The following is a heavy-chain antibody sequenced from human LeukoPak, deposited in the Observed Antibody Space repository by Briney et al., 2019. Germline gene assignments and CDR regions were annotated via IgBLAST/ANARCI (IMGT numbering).Heavy chain of an antibody. Sequence: GGSLRLSRAASGFTFSSYSINWVRQAPGKGLEWVASMNQDGSEIHYVDSVKGRFTISRDNAKNALFLQMNSLTADDTAVHYCVRAHQPGGWFARGGQGTLVTVSS. V-gene: IGHV3-7*04. CDR3: VRAHQPGGWFAR. CDR2: MNQDGSEI. CDR1: GFTFSSYS. D-gene: IGHD3-10*01. J-gene: IGHJ5*02.